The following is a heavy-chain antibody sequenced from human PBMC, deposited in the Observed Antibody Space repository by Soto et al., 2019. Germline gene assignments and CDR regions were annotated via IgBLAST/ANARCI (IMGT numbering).Heavy chain of an antibody. CDR1: GFTFSGSW. V-gene: IGHV3-7*01. J-gene: IGHJ4*02. CDR3: ARGSL. D-gene: IGHD6-13*01. CDR2: VNPDGSAV. Sequence: GGSLRLSCAASGFTFSGSWMSWVRQAPGKGLEWVASVNPDGSAVYYVESVKGRFTISRDNAQSSLFLQMDNLRAEDTALFYCARGSLWGQGALVTVSS.